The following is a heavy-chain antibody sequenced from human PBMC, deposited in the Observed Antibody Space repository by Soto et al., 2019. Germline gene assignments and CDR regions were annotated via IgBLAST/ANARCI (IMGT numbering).Heavy chain of an antibody. CDR1: GYSFTSYW. D-gene: IGHD5-12*01. CDR3: ARRKGVVATIPPRHYYYYYMDV. J-gene: IGHJ6*03. CDR2: IYPGDSDT. Sequence: GESLKISCKGSGYSFTSYWIGWVRQMPGKGLEWMGIIYPGDSDTRYSPSFQGQVTISADKSISTAYLQWSSLKASDTAMYYCARRKGVVATIPPRHYYYYYMDVWGKGTTVTVSS. V-gene: IGHV5-51*01.